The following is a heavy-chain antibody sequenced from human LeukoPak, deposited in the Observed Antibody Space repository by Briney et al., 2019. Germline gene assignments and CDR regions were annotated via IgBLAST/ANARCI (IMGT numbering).Heavy chain of an antibody. CDR1: GGTFSSYA. CDR2: IIPIFGTA. V-gene: IGHV1-69*05. CDR3: ASLGYCSSTSPGSGMCYMDV. Sequence: ASVKVSCKASGGTFSSYAISWVRQAPGQGLEWMGGIIPIFGTANYAQKFQGRVTITTDESTSTAYMELSSLRSEDTAVYYCASLGYCSSTSPGSGMCYMDVWGKGTTVTVSS. D-gene: IGHD2-2*01. J-gene: IGHJ6*03.